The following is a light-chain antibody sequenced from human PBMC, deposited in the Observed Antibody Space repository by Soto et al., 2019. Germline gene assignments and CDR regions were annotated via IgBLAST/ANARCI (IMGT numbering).Light chain of an antibody. CDR3: NSYTSKSTGV. Sequence: QSALTQPASVSGSPGQSITISCTGTSSDVGGYNYVSWYQQHPGKAPKLIIYEVSNRPSGVSNRFSGSKSGNRASLTISGLQAEDDADYYCNSYTSKSTGVFGTGTKVTVL. CDR2: EVS. CDR1: SSDVGGYNY. V-gene: IGLV2-14*01. J-gene: IGLJ1*01.